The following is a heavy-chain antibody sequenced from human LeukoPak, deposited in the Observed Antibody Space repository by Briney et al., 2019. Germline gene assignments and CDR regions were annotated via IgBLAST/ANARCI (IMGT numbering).Heavy chain of an antibody. V-gene: IGHV4-34*01. CDR3: ARHLSPKFPPSNDILTGGYAFDI. J-gene: IGHJ3*02. CDR1: GGSFSGYY. Sequence: SETLSLTCAVYGGSFSGYYWSWIRQPPGKGLEWIGEFNHSGSTNYTPSLKSRVTISVDTSKNQFSLKLSSVTAADTAVYYCARHLSPKFPPSNDILTGGYAFDIWGQGTMVTVSS. D-gene: IGHD3-9*01. CDR2: FNHSGST.